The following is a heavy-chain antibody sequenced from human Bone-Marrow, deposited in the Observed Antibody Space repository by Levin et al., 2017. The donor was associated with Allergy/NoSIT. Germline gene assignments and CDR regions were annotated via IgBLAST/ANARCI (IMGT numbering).Heavy chain of an antibody. J-gene: IGHJ4*02. CDR1: GFTFSSYD. D-gene: IGHD3-10*01. V-gene: IGHV3-13*01. CDR3: ARVARYYGSGTYYYYIDY. Sequence: ASVKVSCAASGFTFSSYDWHWVRQATGKGLEWVSAIGAAGDTYYLDSVKGRFTISRENAKNSFFLQMNSLGVGDTAVYYCARVARYYGSGTYYYYIDYWGQGTLVTVSS. CDR2: IGAAGDT.